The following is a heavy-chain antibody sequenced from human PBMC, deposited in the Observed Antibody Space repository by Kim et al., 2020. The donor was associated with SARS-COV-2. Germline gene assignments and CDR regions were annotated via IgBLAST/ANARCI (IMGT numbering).Heavy chain of an antibody. J-gene: IGHJ3*02. CDR1: GFTFSSYS. V-gene: IGHV3-48*04. Sequence: GGSLRLSCAASGFTFSSYSMIWVRQAPGKGLEWVSYISSSSSTIYYADSVKGRFTISRDNAKNSLYLQMNSLRAEDTAVYYCARDPMIVVEDDAFDIWGQGTMVTVSS. CDR2: ISSSSSTI. CDR3: ARDPMIVVEDDAFDI. D-gene: IGHD3-22*01.